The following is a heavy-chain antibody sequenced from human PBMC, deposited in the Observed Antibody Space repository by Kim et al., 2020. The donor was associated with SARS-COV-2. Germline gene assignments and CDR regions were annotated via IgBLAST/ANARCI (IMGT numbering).Heavy chain of an antibody. D-gene: IGHD2-2*01. J-gene: IGHJ6*02. Sequence: GGSLRLSCAASGFTFSSYAMSWVRQAPGKGLEWVSAVSGSGGSTYYADSVKGRFTISRDNSKNTLYLQMNSLRAEDTAVYYCAGSSKEGYYYYYGMDVWGQGTTVTVSS. V-gene: IGHV3-23*01. CDR3: AGSSKEGYYYYYGMDV. CDR2: VSGSGGST. CDR1: GFTFSSYA.